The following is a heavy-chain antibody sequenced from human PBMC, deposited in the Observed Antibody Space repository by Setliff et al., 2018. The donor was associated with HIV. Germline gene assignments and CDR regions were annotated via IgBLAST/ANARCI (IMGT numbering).Heavy chain of an antibody. J-gene: IGHJ4*02. CDR3: ARHLWFYYVAESYGYFDY. CDR2: INHSGST. D-gene: IGHD3-10*01. Sequence: SETLSLTCAVYGGSFSGYYWSWIRQPPGKGLEWIGEINHSGSTNYNPSLKSRVTISVDTSKNQFSLKLRSVTATDTAVYYCARHLWFYYVAESYGYFDYWGQGSLVTVSS. CDR1: GGSFSGYY. V-gene: IGHV4-34*01.